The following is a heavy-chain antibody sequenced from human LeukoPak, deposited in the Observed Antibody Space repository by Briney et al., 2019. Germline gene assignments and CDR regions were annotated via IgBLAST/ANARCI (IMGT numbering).Heavy chain of an antibody. CDR3: ARAHSIASYYYGVDV. CDR2: IYYSGNT. D-gene: IGHD2/OR15-2a*01. CDR1: GGSISSSYSY. V-gene: IGHV4-39*07. Sequence: SETLSLTCTVSGGSISSSYSYWGWIRQPPGKGLEWIGNIYYSGNTYYSPSLTSRVTLSVDTSENQFSLKLSSVTAADPAVYYCARAHSIASYYYGVDVWGQGTTVTVSS. J-gene: IGHJ6*02.